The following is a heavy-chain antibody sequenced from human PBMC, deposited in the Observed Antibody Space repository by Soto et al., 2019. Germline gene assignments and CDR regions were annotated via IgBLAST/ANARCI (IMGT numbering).Heavy chain of an antibody. Sequence: EVQLVESGGGLIQPGGSLRLSCAASGFTVSSNYMSWVRQAPGKGLEWVSVIYSGGSTYYADSVKGRFTISRDNSKNTLYLQMNSLRAEDTAVYYCAREGTYYDFWSGYYTDYWGQGTLVTVSS. V-gene: IGHV3-53*01. CDR2: IYSGGST. CDR3: AREGTYYDFWSGYYTDY. J-gene: IGHJ4*02. CDR1: GFTVSSNY. D-gene: IGHD3-3*01.